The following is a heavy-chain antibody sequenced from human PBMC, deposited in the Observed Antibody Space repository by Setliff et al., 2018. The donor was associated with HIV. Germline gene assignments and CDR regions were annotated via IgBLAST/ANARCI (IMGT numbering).Heavy chain of an antibody. J-gene: IGHJ3*01. Sequence: SGGSLRLSCAASGFSVSSNYMSWVRQAPGKGLEWVSGITWNGHTTDYADSVKGRFTISRDNRNKFLYLQMNSLSAEDTALYYCARGQTMYGVVIYDAFNVWGHGTMVTVSS. V-gene: IGHV3-20*04. D-gene: IGHD3-3*01. CDR3: ARGQTMYGVVIYDAFNV. CDR1: GFSVSSNY. CDR2: ITWNGHTT.